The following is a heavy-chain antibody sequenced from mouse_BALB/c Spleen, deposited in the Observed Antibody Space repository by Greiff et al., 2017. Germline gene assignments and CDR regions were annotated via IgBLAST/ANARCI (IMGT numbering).Heavy chain of an antibody. Sequence: VQLQQSGPELVKPGASVKISCKASGYSFTGYYMHWVKQSHVKSLEWIGRINPYNGATSYNQNFKDKATLTVDKSSSTAYMELHSLTSEDSAVYCCARVGDYGYAYAMDYWGRGTSDTVSS. CDR3: ARVGDYGYAYAMDY. D-gene: IGHD1-2*01. CDR1: GYSFTGYY. CDR2: INPYNGAT. V-gene: IGHV1-31*01. J-gene: IGHJ4*01.